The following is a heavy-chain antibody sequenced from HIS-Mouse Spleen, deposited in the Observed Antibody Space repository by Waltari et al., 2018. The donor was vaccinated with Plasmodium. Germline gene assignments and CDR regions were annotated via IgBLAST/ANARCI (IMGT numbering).Heavy chain of an antibody. J-gene: IGHJ4*02. CDR1: GGSFSGYY. CDR3: ARTGDYGGNS. CDR2: INHSGST. D-gene: IGHD4-17*01. V-gene: IGHV4-34*01. Sequence: QVQLQQWGAGLLKPSETPSLTCAVYGGSFSGYYWSWIRQPPGKGLEWIGEINHSGSTNYNPSLKSRVTISVDTSKNQFSLKLSSVTAADTAVYYCARTGDYGGNSWGQGTLVTVSS.